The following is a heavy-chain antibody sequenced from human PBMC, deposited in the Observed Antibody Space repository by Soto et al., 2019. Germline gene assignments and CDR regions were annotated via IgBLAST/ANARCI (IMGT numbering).Heavy chain of an antibody. D-gene: IGHD3-10*01. J-gene: IGHJ5*02. Sequence: SVKVSCKASGGTFSSYAISWVRQAPGQGLEWMGGIIPIFGTANYAQKFQGRVTITADESTSTAYMELSSLRSEDTAVYYCARGSMVRGVMCSWFDPWGQGTLVTVSS. CDR2: IIPIFGTA. CDR3: ARGSMVRGVMCSWFDP. V-gene: IGHV1-69*13. CDR1: GGTFSSYA.